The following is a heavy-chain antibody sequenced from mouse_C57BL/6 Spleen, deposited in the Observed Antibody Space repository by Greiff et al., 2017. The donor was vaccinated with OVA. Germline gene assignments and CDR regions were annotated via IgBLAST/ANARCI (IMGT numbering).Heavy chain of an antibody. V-gene: IGHV10-1*01. J-gene: IGHJ3*01. D-gene: IGHD1-1*01. Sequence: EVQLVESGGGLVQPKGSLKLSCAASGFSFNTYAMNWVRQAPGKGLEWVARIRSKSNNYATYYADSVKDRFTISRDDSESMLYLQMNNVKTEDTAMYYCVRQDYYGSSYGYWGQGTLVTVSA. CDR3: VRQDYYGSSYGY. CDR1: GFSFNTYA. CDR2: IRSKSNNYAT.